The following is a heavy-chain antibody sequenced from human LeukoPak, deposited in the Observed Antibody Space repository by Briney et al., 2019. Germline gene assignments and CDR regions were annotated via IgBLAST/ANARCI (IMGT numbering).Heavy chain of an antibody. J-gene: IGHJ6*02. CDR1: GFTFSSYV. CDR3: AKAPAPYYYYYGMDV. V-gene: IGHV3-23*01. CDR2: ISDNGVTS. Sequence: GGSLRLSCAASGFTFSSYVMNWVRQAPGKGLEWVSSISDNGVTSYYADSVKGRFTISRDNSDNTVYLQMNSLRAEDTAIYYCAKAPAPYYYYYGMDVWGQGTAVTVSS.